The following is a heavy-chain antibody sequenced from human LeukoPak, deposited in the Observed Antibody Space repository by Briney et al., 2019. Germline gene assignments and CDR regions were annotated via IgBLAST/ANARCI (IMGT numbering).Heavy chain of an antibody. CDR3: ARQQLQLWYD. D-gene: IGHD5-18*01. Sequence: GGSLGLSCAASGFTFSSYEMNWVRQAPGKGLEWVSYISSSAGTTYYADSVKGRFTISRDNAKNSLYLQMNSLRAEDTAVYYCARQQLQLWYDWGQGTLVTVCS. J-gene: IGHJ4*02. CDR2: ISSSAGTT. CDR1: GFTFSSYE. V-gene: IGHV3-48*03.